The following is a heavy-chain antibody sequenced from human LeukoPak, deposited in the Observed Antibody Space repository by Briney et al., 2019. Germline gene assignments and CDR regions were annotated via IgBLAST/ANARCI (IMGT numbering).Heavy chain of an antibody. J-gene: IGHJ6*04. D-gene: IGHD2-15*01. V-gene: IGHV3-48*03. CDR3: ARELTPHMARYGMDV. CDR2: ISSSGSTI. Sequence: GGSLRLSCAASGFTFSSYEMNWVRQAPGKGLEWVSYISSSGSTIYYADSVKGRFTISRDNAKNSLYLQMNSLRAEDTAVYYCARELTPHMARYGMDVWGKGTTVTVSS. CDR1: GFTFSSYE.